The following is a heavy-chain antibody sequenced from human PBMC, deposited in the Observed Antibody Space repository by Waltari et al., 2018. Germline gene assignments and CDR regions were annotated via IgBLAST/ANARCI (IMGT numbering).Heavy chain of an antibody. J-gene: IGHJ3*02. D-gene: IGHD2-21*01. Sequence: EVQLVQSGAEVKKPGESLKISCKGSGYSVTRYWIGWVRQIAGKGLEWMGIIYPGDSDTRYSPSCQGQVTISADKSISTAYLQWSSLKASDTAMYYCARPHCGGDCPDAFDIWGQGTMVTVSS. CDR1: GYSVTRYW. V-gene: IGHV5-51*03. CDR3: ARPHCGGDCPDAFDI. CDR2: IYPGDSDT.